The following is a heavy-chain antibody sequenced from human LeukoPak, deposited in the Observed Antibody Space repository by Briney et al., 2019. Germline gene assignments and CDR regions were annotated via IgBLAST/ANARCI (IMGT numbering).Heavy chain of an antibody. Sequence: GGSLRLSCAASGFTFSSYSMNWVRQAPGKGLEWVSYISSGSSTIYYADSVKGRFTISRDNAKNSLYLHMNSLRAEDTAVYYCASTGGAPVGSLYSGSYYLDYWGQGTLVTVSS. CDR1: GFTFSSYS. V-gene: IGHV3-48*01. CDR2: ISSGSSTI. J-gene: IGHJ4*02. D-gene: IGHD1-26*01. CDR3: ASTGGAPVGSLYSGSYYLDY.